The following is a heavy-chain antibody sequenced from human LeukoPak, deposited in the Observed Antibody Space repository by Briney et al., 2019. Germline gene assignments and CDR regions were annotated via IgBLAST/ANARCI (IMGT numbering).Heavy chain of an antibody. Sequence: PSETLSLTCSVSGGSISSYYWSWIRQPAGKGLEWIGRFSTSGSTNSNPSLKSRVTMSVDTSKNQFSLKVTSVTAADTAVYYCARGGRWFDPWGQGTLVTVSS. CDR2: FSTSGST. J-gene: IGHJ5*02. CDR3: ARGGRWFDP. V-gene: IGHV4-4*07. CDR1: GGSISSYY.